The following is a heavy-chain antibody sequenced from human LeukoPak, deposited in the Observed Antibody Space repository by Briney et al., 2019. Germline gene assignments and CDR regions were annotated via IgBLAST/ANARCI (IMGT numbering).Heavy chain of an antibody. CDR3: AKGRAVAGGDYFDY. V-gene: IGHV3-23*01. Sequence: GGSLRLSCAASGFTFSDYYMSWVRQAPGKGLEWVSAISGSGGSTYYADSVKGRFTISRDNSKNTLYLQMNSLRAEDTAVYYCAKGRAVAGGDYFDYWGQGTLVTVSS. CDR1: GFTFSDYY. J-gene: IGHJ4*02. CDR2: ISGSGGST. D-gene: IGHD6-19*01.